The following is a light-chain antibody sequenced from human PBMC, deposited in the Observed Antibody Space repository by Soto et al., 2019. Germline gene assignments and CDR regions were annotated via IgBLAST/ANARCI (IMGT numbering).Light chain of an antibody. CDR2: EVS. J-gene: IGLJ7*01. CDR1: SSDVGGYNY. V-gene: IGLV2-14*01. CDR3: SSYTSSSTWV. Sequence: QSVLTQPASVSGSPGQSITISCTGTSSDVGGYNYVSWYQQHPGKAPKLMIYEVSNRPSGVSNRFSGSKSANTASLTISGLQAEDEADYYCSSYTSSSTWVFGGGTQLTVL.